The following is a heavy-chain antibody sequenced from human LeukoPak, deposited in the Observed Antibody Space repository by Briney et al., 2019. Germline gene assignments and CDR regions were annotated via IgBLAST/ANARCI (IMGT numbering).Heavy chain of an antibody. V-gene: IGHV5-51*01. CDR1: GYSFTSYW. D-gene: IGHD1-26*01. J-gene: IGHJ5*02. Sequence: GESLKISCKGSGYSFTSYWIGWVRQMPGKGLGWMGIIYPVDPDTRYSPSFQCQVTISADKSISTAYLQWSSLKASDTAIYYCARQELTEYNWFDPWGQGTLVTVSS. CDR2: IYPVDPDT. CDR3: ARQELTEYNWFDP.